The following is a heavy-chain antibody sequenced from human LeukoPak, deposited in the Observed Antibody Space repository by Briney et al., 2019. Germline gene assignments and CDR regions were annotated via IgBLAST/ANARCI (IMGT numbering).Heavy chain of an antibody. CDR3: ARDEFYGSGSSGDDGLDI. D-gene: IGHD3-10*01. V-gene: IGHV1-69*05. Sequence: SVKVSCKASGGTFSSYAISWVRQAPGQGLEWMGGIIPIFGTANYAQKFQGRVSMTRDTSTRAAYMELTSLRFDDTAVYYCARDEFYGSGSSGDDGLDIWGQGTMVSV. CDR2: IIPIFGTA. J-gene: IGHJ3*02. CDR1: GGTFSSYA.